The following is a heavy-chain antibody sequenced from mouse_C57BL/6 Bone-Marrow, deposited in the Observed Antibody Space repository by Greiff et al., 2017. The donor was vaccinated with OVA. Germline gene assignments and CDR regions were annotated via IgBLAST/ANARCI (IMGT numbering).Heavy chain of an antibody. CDR1: GYTFTDYY. J-gene: IGHJ2*01. CDR3: AREGIYDYDGFDY. CDR2: INPNNGGT. V-gene: IGHV1-26*01. Sequence: VQLQQSGPELVKPGASVKISCKASGYTFTDYYMNWVKQSHGKSLEWIGDINPNNGGTSYNQKFKGKATLTVDKSSSTAYMELRSLTSEDSAVYSCAREGIYDYDGFDYWGQGTTLTVSS. D-gene: IGHD2-4*01.